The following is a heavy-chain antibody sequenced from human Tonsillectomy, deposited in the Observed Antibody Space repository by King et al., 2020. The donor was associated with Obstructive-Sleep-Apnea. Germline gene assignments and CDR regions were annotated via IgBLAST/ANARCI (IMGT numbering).Heavy chain of an antibody. V-gene: IGHV3-11*06. Sequence: VQLVESGGGLVKPGGSLRLSCAASGFTFSDYYMSWIRQAPGKGLEWVSYISSSSSYTNYNYADSVKGRFTISRDNAKNSLCLQMNSLRAEDTAVYYCARERSWGEGGYSSSWGFDYWGQGTLVTVSS. J-gene: IGHJ4*02. CDR2: ISSSSSYT. CDR1: GFTFSDYY. CDR3: ARERSWGEGGYSSSWGFDY. D-gene: IGHD6-13*01.